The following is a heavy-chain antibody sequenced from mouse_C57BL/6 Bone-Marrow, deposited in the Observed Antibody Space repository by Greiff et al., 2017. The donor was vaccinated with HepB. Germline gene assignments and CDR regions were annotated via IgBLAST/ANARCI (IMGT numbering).Heavy chain of an antibody. D-gene: IGHD2-2*01. CDR1: GYAFSSYW. V-gene: IGHV1-80*01. CDR3: ARWGLWLYYFDY. J-gene: IGHJ2*01. CDR2: IYPGDGDT. Sequence: QVQLQQSGAELVKPGASVKISCKASGYAFSSYWMNWVKQRPGKGLEWIGQIYPGDGDTNYNGKFKGKATLTADKSSSTAYMQLSSLTSVDSAVYFCARWGLWLYYFDYWGQGTTLTVSS.